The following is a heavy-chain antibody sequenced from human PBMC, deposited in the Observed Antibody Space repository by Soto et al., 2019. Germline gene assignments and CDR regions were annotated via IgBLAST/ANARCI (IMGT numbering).Heavy chain of an antibody. D-gene: IGHD6-19*01. Sequence: SETLSLTCAVYGGSFSGYYWSWIRQPPGKGLEWIGEINHSGSTNYNPSLKSRVTISVDTSKNQFSLKLSSVTAADTAVYYCARDSSGWYWFVPWGQGTLVTVSS. CDR1: GGSFSGYY. CDR2: INHSGST. V-gene: IGHV4-34*01. J-gene: IGHJ5*02. CDR3: ARDSSGWYWFVP.